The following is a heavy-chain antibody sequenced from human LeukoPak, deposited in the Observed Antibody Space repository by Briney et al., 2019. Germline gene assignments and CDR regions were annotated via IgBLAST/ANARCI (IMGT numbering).Heavy chain of an antibody. V-gene: IGHV4-34*01. D-gene: IGHD1-7*01. CDR2: INRSGST. J-gene: IGHJ4*02. Sequence: SETLCLTCAVYGWSFSGYYWSWIRQPPGKGLEWIGGINRSGSTNYNPHLKSRVTISVDTSKTQYSLKLSPVPETDTAVYYCARGENNWKYGGQSDYWGQGTLVTDCS. CDR1: GWSFSGYY. CDR3: ARGENNWKYGGQSDY.